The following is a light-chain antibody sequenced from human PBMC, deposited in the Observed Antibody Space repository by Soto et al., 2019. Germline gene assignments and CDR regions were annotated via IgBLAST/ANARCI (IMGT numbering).Light chain of an antibody. J-gene: IGLJ1*01. V-gene: IGLV1-51*01. CDR1: SSNIGHNY. CDR3: ATWDTGLSAGV. CDR2: DND. Sequence: QAVVTQPPSVSAAPGQKVTISCSGSSSNIGHNYVFWYQQFPGTAPKLLISDNDKRPSGIPDRFSGSRSGTSATLGITGLQTEDEADYYCATWDTGLSAGVFGTGTKVTVL.